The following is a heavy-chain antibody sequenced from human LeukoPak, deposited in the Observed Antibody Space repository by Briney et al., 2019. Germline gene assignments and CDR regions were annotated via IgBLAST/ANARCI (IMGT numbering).Heavy chain of an antibody. CDR2: ISYSGST. J-gene: IGHJ4*02. Sequence: SETLSLTCTVSGASISSYYWSWIRQPPGRGLEWIGYISYSGSTNYNPPLKSRVTISADTSKNQVSLTLSSVTAADTAVYYCARHPELYFFDYWGQGTLVTVSS. V-gene: IGHV4-59*08. CDR1: GASISSYY. CDR3: ARHPELYFFDY. D-gene: IGHD3-10*01.